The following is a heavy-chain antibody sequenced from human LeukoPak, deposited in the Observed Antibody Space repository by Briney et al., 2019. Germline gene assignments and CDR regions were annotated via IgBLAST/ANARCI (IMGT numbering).Heavy chain of an antibody. Sequence: SETLSLTCAVYGGSFSGYYWSWIRQPPGKGLEWIGEINHSGSTNYNPSLKSRVTISVDTSKNQFSLKLSSVTAADTAVYYCARASRRHYYDSSGCLDYWGQGTLVTLSS. CDR2: INHSGST. D-gene: IGHD3-22*01. J-gene: IGHJ4*02. V-gene: IGHV4-34*01. CDR3: ARASRRHYYDSSGCLDY. CDR1: GGSFSGYY.